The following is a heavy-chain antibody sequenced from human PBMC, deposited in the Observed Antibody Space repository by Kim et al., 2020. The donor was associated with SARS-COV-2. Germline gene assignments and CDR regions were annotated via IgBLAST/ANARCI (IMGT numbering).Heavy chain of an antibody. CDR2: IIPILGIA. CDR1: GGTFSSYA. J-gene: IGHJ5*02. Sequence: SVKVSCKASGGTFSSYAISWVRQAPGQGLEWMGRIIPILGIANYAQKFQGRVTITAEKSTSTAYMELSSLRSEDTAVYYCARGAAAGYNWFDPWGQGTL. CDR3: ARGAAAGYNWFDP. D-gene: IGHD6-13*01. V-gene: IGHV1-69*04.